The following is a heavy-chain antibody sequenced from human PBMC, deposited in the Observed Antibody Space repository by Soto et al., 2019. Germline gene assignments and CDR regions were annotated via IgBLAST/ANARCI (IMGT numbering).Heavy chain of an antibody. D-gene: IGHD1-1*01. CDR1: GYTFTSYG. V-gene: IGHV1-18*01. CDR2: ISGYNGNT. Sequence: QVQLVQSGAEVKKPGASVKVSCKTSGYTFTSYGVAWVRQAPGQGLEWMGWISGYNGNTNYAQKLQGRVTMTTDTSTSTAYMERRSLGSDDTAGYYCARDPTGHFIEYWGQGTLVTVSS. J-gene: IGHJ4*02. CDR3: ARDPTGHFIEY.